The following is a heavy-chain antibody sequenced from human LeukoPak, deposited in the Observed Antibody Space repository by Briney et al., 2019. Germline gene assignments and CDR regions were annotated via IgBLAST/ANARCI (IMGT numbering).Heavy chain of an antibody. CDR2: ISGSGGST. V-gene: IGHV3-23*01. CDR1: GFTFSSYA. CDR3: AKGGLGATNRWFDY. Sequence: GGSLRLPCAASGFTFSSYAMSWVRQAPGKGLEWVSAISGSGGSTYYADSVKGRFTISRDNSKNTLYLQMNSLRAEDTAVYYCAKGGLGATNRWFDYWGQGTLVTVSS. D-gene: IGHD1-26*01. J-gene: IGHJ4*02.